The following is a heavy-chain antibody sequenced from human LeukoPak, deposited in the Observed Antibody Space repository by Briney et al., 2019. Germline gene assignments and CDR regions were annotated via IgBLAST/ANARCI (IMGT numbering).Heavy chain of an antibody. Sequence: ASVKVSCKASGYTFTSYDINWVRQATGQGLEWMGWMNPNSGNTGYAQKFQGRVTMTRNTSISTAYMELSSLRSEDTAVYYCARDRGWYGPFDYWGQGTLVTVSS. CDR2: MNPNSGNT. D-gene: IGHD6-19*01. J-gene: IGHJ4*02. CDR1: GYTFTSYD. CDR3: ARDRGWYGPFDY. V-gene: IGHV1-8*01.